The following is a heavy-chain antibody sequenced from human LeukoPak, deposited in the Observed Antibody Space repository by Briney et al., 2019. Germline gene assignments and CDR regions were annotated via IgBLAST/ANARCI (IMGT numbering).Heavy chain of an antibody. Sequence: PGGSLRLSCGASGFTFSSYGMHWVRQAPGKGLEWVAFIRYDGSNKYYADSVKGRFTISRDNSKNTLYLQMSSLITDDTGVYYCTTTLNFDILTGLYQPIAAFDVWGQGTLVTVSS. D-gene: IGHD3-9*01. J-gene: IGHJ3*01. CDR1: GFTFSSYG. V-gene: IGHV3-30*02. CDR3: TTTLNFDILTGLYQPIAAFDV. CDR2: IRYDGSNK.